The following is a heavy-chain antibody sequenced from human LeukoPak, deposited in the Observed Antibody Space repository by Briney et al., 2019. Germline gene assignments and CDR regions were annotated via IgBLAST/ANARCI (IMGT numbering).Heavy chain of an antibody. CDR2: IKSKTDGGTT. CDR3: TTGVTGWEPRHYYYYMDV. J-gene: IGHJ6*03. V-gene: IGHV3-15*01. CDR1: GFTFSNAW. Sequence: GGSLSLSCAASGFTFSNAWMSWVRQAPGKGLEWVGRIKSKTDGGTTDYAAPVKGRFTISRDDSKNTLYLQMNSLKTEDTAVYYCTTGVTGWEPRHYYYYMDVWGKGTTDTVSS. D-gene: IGHD1-26*01.